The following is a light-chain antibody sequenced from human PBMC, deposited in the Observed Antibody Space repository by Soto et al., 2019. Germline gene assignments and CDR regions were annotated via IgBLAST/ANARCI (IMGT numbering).Light chain of an antibody. CDR3: ATWDDSASAYV. CDR2: SNN. V-gene: IGLV1-47*02. Sequence: SVLTQPPSASGTPGQRVTISCFGRSANIGNNFVCWYQQLPRTAPKLLIYSNNQRPSGVPDRFSGSKSGTSASLAISGLRSDDEADYYCATWDDSASAYVFGIGTKVNVL. CDR1: SANIGNNF. J-gene: IGLJ1*01.